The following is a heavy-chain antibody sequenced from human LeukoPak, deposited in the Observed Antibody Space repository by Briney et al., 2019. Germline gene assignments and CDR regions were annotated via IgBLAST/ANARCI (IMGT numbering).Heavy chain of an antibody. J-gene: IGHJ3*02. D-gene: IGHD2-2*01. CDR1: GGSISSNY. CDR3: ARDNTLGYCSSTSCPHPGGAFDI. Sequence: SETLSLTCTVSGGSISSNYWSWIRQPPGKGLEWIGYIYYSGSTNYNPSLKSRVTISVDTSKNQFSLKLSSVTAADTAVYYCARDNTLGYCSSTSCPHPGGAFDIWGQGTMVTVSS. V-gene: IGHV4-59*01. CDR2: IYYSGST.